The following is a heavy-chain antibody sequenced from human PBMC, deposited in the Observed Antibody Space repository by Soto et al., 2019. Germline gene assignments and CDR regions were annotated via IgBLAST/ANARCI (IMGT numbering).Heavy chain of an antibody. CDR1: GGAVSSGDSY. CDR3: AGRDENVPWLAYDY. J-gene: IGHJ4*02. D-gene: IGHD6-19*01. Sequence: PSETLSLTCTVSGGAVSSGDSYWSWIRQPPGKGLEWIGYMYDRGSAYYNPSLKSRVTMSVDTAKNRLSLSLRSVTAADTAVYYCAGRDENVPWLAYDYWGRGTVVTVSS. CDR2: MYDRGSA. V-gene: IGHV4-30-4*01.